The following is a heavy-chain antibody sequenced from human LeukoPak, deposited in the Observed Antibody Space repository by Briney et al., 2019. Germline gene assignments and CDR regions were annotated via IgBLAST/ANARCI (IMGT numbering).Heavy chain of an antibody. CDR2: ISGESTYI. V-gene: IGHV3-21*01. CDR1: GFTFASYS. CDR3: ARVSGRLERQSDLDY. Sequence: EGSVRLSCAASGFTFASYSMNWVRQAPGKGLEWVSSISGESTYIYNAGSVKGRFTISRDNAQASLYLQMISLRADDTAVYYCARVSGRLERQSDLDYWGQGTLV. J-gene: IGHJ4*02. D-gene: IGHD1-1*01.